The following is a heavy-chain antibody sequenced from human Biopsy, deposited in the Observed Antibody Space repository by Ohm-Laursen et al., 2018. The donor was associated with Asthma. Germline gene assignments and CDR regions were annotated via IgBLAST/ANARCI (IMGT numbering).Heavy chain of an antibody. CDR2: GGGYYDGGLK. CDR1: GFTFRSYA. J-gene: IGHJ4*02. Sequence: SLRLSCTASGFTFRSYAMHWVRRAPGKGLEWVAVGGGYYDGGLKYYADSVNGRFTVSRDDSKNTLYLQMNSLRPDGTAVYYCARDVMEWYLPAFDFWGQGTLVTVSS. V-gene: IGHV3-30-3*01. D-gene: IGHD3-3*01. CDR3: ARDVMEWYLPAFDF.